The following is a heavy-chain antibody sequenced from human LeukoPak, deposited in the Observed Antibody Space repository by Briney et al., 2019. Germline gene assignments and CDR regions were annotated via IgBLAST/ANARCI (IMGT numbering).Heavy chain of an antibody. J-gene: IGHJ1*01. CDR1: GFTFSSYG. CDR2: IWYDGSNK. V-gene: IGHV3-33*01. Sequence: GGSLRLSCAASGFTFSSYGMHWVRQAPGKGLEWVAVIWYDGSNKYYADSVKGRSTISRDNSKNTLYLQMNSLRAEDTAVYYCAGEQRGDFQHWGQGTLDTVSS. D-gene: IGHD6-25*01. CDR3: AGEQRGDFQH.